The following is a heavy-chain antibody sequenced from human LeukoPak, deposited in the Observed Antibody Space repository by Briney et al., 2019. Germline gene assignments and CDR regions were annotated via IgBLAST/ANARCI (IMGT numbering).Heavy chain of an antibody. V-gene: IGHV4-38-2*02. CDR3: ARDLRYDSSGWAFDY. CDR2: IYHSGST. Sequence: SETLSLTCTVSGYSISSGYYWGWIRQPPGKWLEWIGSIYHSGSTYYNPSLKSRVTISVDTSKNQFSLKLRSVTAADTAVYFCARDLRYDSSGWAFDYWGQGTLVTVSS. D-gene: IGHD3-22*01. J-gene: IGHJ4*02. CDR1: GYSISSGYY.